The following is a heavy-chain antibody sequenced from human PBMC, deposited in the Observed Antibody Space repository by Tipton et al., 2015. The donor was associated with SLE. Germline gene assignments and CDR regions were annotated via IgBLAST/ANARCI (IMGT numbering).Heavy chain of an antibody. Sequence: SLRLSCAASGFTFHNYLMHWVRQAPGKGLVWGSRLSTDGSVTTYADSVKGRLTISRDNAKNTLYLQMRSLRVEDTGIYYCARAPTISVAGTTDPFGMDVWGPGTRVTVSS. V-gene: IGHV3-74*01. D-gene: IGHD6-19*01. CDR2: LSTDGSVT. CDR3: ARAPTISVAGTTDPFGMDV. CDR1: GFTFHNYL. J-gene: IGHJ6*02.